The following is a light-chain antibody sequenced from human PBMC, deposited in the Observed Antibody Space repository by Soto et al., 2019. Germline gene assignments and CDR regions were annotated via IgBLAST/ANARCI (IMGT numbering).Light chain of an antibody. Sequence: ETLLTQSPATLSMSPGETATLSCRASQSVSNSLAWYRQRPGQPPSLLIYATSTRASGVPARFTGSGSGTEFTLTISSLQSEDFAVYYCHQYYDWPPWTFGKETNVQI. CDR3: HQYYDWPPWT. V-gene: IGKV3-15*01. J-gene: IGKJ1*01. CDR1: QSVSNS. CDR2: ATS.